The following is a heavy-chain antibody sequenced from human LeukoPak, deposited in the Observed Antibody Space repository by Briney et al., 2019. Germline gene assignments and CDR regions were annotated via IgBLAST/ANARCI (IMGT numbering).Heavy chain of an antibody. D-gene: IGHD3-22*01. J-gene: IGHJ5*02. V-gene: IGHV3-23*01. CDR3: ASTYDSSGYLGWFDP. Sequence: GGSLGLPCAASGFTFSSYAMSWVRQAPGKGLEWVSAISGSGGSTYYADSVKGRFTISRDNSKNTLYLQMNSLRAEDTAVYYCASTYDSSGYLGWFDPWGQGTLVTVSS. CDR1: GFTFSSYA. CDR2: ISGSGGST.